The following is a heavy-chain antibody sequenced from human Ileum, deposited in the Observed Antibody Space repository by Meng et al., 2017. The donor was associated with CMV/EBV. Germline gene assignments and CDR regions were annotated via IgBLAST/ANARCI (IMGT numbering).Heavy chain of an antibody. Sequence: GESLKISCAASGFTFSSYAMSWVRQAPGKGLEWVSAISGSGGSTYYADSVKGRFTISRDNSKKTLYLQMNSLRAEDTAVYYCARRYFGYFDYWGQGTLVTVSS. CDR2: ISGSGGST. J-gene: IGHJ4*02. D-gene: IGHD2/OR15-2a*01. CDR3: ARRYFGYFDY. CDR1: GFTFSSYA. V-gene: IGHV3-23*01.